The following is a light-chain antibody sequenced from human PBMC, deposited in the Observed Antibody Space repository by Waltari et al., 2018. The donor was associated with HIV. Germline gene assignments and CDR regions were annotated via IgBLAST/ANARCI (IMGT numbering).Light chain of an antibody. Sequence: SPGQSVTISCTGSTTNIGAYKFVSWYQHHPGKVPKLLLYDVTTRPSGVPDRFSGSKSGNSASLTISGLQAGDEAHYFCCSYAGDYVWVFGGGTKLTVL. CDR3: CSYAGDYVWV. V-gene: IGLV2-11*01. CDR2: DVT. J-gene: IGLJ2*01. CDR1: TTNIGAYKF.